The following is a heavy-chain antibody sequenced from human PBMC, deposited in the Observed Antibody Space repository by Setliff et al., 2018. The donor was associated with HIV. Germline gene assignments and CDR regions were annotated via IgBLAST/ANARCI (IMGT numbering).Heavy chain of an antibody. D-gene: IGHD3-22*01. Sequence: ASVKVSCKASGYTFTSHYLHWVRQAPGQGLEWMGILNPSDGSTHYARKFQGRVAMTRDTSTSTAYMELSSLRSEDTAVYYCASATMIVVVITEYYFDYWGQGTLVTVS. V-gene: IGHV1-46*01. CDR3: ASATMIVVVITEYYFDY. J-gene: IGHJ4*02. CDR1: GYTFTSHY. CDR2: LNPSDGST.